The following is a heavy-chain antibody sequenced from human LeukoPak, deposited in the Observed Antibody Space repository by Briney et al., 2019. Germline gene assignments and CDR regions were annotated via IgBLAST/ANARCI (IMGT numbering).Heavy chain of an antibody. D-gene: IGHD3-16*01. V-gene: IGHV5-51*01. CDR2: IYPGDSDT. Sequence: HGASLKISCKAFESSFTSYWIGWVRQLPGKGLEWMGIIYPGDSDTISGPTFQGPVTISVDKSISTAYLQWSSLKASDTAIYYCARMGGSYGDVWGQGTLVTVSS. J-gene: IGHJ4*02. CDR3: ARMGGSYGDV. CDR1: ESSFTSYW.